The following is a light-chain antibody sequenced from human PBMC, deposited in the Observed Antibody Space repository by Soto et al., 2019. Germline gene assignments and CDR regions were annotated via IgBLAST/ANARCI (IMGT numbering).Light chain of an antibody. CDR2: AAS. CDR1: QGIRSY. J-gene: IGKJ5*01. Sequence: DIQMTQSPSSLSASVGDRFTITCRASQGIRSYLAWYQQKPGKAPNLLIYAASTLQSGVPSRLSGSGSGTEFTLTISSLQPEDFATYYCQQLNSYPTFGGGTRLEIK. V-gene: IGKV1-9*01. CDR3: QQLNSYPT.